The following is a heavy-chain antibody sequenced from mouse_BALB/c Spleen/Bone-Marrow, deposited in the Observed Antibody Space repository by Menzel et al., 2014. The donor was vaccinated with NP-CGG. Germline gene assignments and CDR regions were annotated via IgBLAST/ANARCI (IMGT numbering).Heavy chain of an antibody. CDR1: GFAFSGND. V-gene: IGHV5-12-1*01. J-gene: IGHJ4*01. D-gene: IGHD2-2*01. CDR2: ISSGGGSP. CDR3: ARQRGYAYAMDY. Sequence: EVKLVESGGGLVKPGGSLKLSCAASGFAFSGNDMSWVRQTPEKRLEWVAYISSGGGSPYYPDTVKGRFTISRDNAKNTLYLQMNSLKSEDTAMYYCARQRGYAYAMDYWGQGTSVTVSS.